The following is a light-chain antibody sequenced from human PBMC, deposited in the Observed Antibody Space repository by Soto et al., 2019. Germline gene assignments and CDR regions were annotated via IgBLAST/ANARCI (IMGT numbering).Light chain of an antibody. J-gene: IGLJ3*02. Sequence: QSVLTQPPSVSGAPGQRVTISCTGSSSNIGAGYDVHWYQQLPGTAPKLLIYGNSNRPSGVPDRFSGSKSGTPASLAITGLQAEDEADYYCQSYDSSLSAGVFGGGTKLTVL. V-gene: IGLV1-40*01. CDR3: QSYDSSLSAGV. CDR2: GNS. CDR1: SSNIGAGYD.